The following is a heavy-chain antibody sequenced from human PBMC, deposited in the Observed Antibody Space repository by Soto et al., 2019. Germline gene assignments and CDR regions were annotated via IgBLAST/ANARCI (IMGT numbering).Heavy chain of an antibody. CDR3: ASEGGSGSYRYYPMVV. Sequence: QVQLVQSGAEVKKPGSSVKVSCKASGGTFSSYAISWVRQAPGQGLEWMGGIIRIFGTANYAQKFQGRVTNTADESPSRAYMELSSLRSVDTAVYYCASEGGSGSYRYYPMVVWGQGTTVTVSS. CDR2: IIRIFGTA. V-gene: IGHV1-69*12. D-gene: IGHD3-10*01. J-gene: IGHJ6*02. CDR1: GGTFSSYA.